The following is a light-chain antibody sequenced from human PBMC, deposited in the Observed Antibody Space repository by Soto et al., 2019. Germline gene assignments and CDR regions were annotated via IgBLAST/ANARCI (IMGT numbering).Light chain of an antibody. J-gene: IGKJ5*01. Sequence: EIVLTQSPATLSLSPGGRATLSCRASQSVSSYLAWYQQKPGQAPRLLIYDASNRATGIPARFSGSGSGTDFTLTISSLEPEDFAVYYCQQRSNWFTFGQGTRLEIK. CDR1: QSVSSY. V-gene: IGKV3-11*01. CDR2: DAS. CDR3: QQRSNWFT.